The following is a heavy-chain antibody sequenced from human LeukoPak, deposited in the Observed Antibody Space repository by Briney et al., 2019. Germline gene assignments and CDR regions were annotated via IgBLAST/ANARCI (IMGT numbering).Heavy chain of an antibody. V-gene: IGHV3-23*01. CDR1: GFTFSSYA. CDR2: ISGSGGST. D-gene: IGHD3-22*01. Sequence: GGSLRLSFAASGFTFSSYAMSWVRQAPGKGLEWVSAISGSGGSTYYADSVKGRFTISRDNSKNTLYLQMNSLRAEDTAVYYCAKVSGGGKLIVVVITLFDYWGQGTLVTVSS. CDR3: AKVSGGGKLIVVVITLFDY. J-gene: IGHJ4*02.